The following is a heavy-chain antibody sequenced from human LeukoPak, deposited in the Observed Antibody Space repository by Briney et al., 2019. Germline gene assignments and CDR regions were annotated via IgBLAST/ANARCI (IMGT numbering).Heavy chain of an antibody. Sequence: PGGSLRLSCAASGFTFSQYYMTWIRQAPGKGLEWISYISSSSSHANYADSVKGRFTISRDNDKNTVYLQMNSLRVDDTAVYYCARDLSRLSVWGQGTLVTVSS. V-gene: IGHV3-11*05. J-gene: IGHJ4*02. CDR2: ISSSSSHA. CDR1: GFTFSQYY. CDR3: ARDLSRLSV. D-gene: IGHD5/OR15-5a*01.